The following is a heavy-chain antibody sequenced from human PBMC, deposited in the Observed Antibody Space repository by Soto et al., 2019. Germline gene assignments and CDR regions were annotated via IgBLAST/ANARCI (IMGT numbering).Heavy chain of an antibody. D-gene: IGHD6-6*01. J-gene: IGHJ4*02. V-gene: IGHV1-3*01. CDR1: GYTFTSYD. CDR3: ARDFERYSSSPGPLEY. Sequence: ASVKVSCKASGYTFTSYDMHWVRQATGQRLEWMGWINAGNGNTKYSQKFQGRVTITRDTSASTAYMELSSLRSEDTAVYYCARDFERYSSSPGPLEYWGQGTLVTVSS. CDR2: INAGNGNT.